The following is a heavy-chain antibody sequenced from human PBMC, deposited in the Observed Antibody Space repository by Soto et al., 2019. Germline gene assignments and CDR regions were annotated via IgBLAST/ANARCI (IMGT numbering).Heavy chain of an antibody. J-gene: IGHJ4*02. V-gene: IGHV3-7*01. D-gene: IGHD6-25*01. CDR1: GFTFSDYS. CDR3: AREKRANGYFDY. CDR2: IKQAGSEK. Sequence: DVQLVESGGGLVQTGGSLRLSCAASGFTFSDYSMSWVRQAPGKGLEWVANIKQAGSEKYYVDSVNGRFIISRDDAKNSLFLQVNSLRVEDTAVYYCAREKRANGYFDYWGQGTLVTVSS.